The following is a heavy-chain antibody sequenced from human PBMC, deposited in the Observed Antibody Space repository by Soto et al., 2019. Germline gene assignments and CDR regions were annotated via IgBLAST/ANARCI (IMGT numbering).Heavy chain of an antibody. CDR1: GGSISSGGYS. CDR3: AAGGGLPRYY. Sequence: QLQLQESGSGLVKPSQTLSLTCAVPGGSISSGGYSWSWIRQPPGKGLEWIGYIYHSGSTYYNPSLKSRVXIXXDRSKNQFSLELSSVTAADTAVYYCAAGGGLPRYYWGQGTLVTVSS. D-gene: IGHD5-12*01. CDR2: IYHSGST. J-gene: IGHJ4*02. V-gene: IGHV4-30-2*01.